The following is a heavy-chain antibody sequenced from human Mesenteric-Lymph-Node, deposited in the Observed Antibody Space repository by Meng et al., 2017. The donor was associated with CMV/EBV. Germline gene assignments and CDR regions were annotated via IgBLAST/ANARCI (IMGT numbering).Heavy chain of an antibody. D-gene: IGHD2-2*01. Sequence: ASVKVSCKASGYTFSDYYIHWVRQAPGQGLEWMGWINPQSGATYYAQKFQGRVTMTRDTSISTAYMELSRLRSDDTAVYYCARDRYCSSTSCSSSYYYYGMDVWGQGTTVTVSS. V-gene: IGHV1-2*02. J-gene: IGHJ6*02. CDR3: ARDRYCSSTSCSSSYYYYGMDV. CDR2: INPQSGAT. CDR1: GYTFSDYY.